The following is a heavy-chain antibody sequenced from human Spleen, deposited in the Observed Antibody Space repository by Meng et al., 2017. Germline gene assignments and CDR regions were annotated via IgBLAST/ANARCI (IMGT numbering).Heavy chain of an antibody. CDR1: GFTFSSYA. Sequence: QVQLVESGGGVVQPGRSLRLSCAASGFTFSSYAMHWVRQAPGKGLEWVAVISYDGSNKYYADSVKGRFTISRDNSKNTLYLQMNSLRAEDTAVYYCAREYSYGSNFDYWGQGTLVTVSS. J-gene: IGHJ4*02. V-gene: IGHV3-30-3*01. CDR2: ISYDGSNK. D-gene: IGHD5-18*01. CDR3: AREYSYGSNFDY.